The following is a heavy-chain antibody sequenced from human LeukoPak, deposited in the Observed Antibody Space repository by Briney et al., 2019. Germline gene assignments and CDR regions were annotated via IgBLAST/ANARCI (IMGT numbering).Heavy chain of an antibody. CDR1: GFTFSSYG. V-gene: IGHV3-23*01. CDR2: ISGPGGNT. CDR3: AKGRDWGSYRYHAFDL. D-gene: IGHD3-16*02. Sequence: GGSLRPSWAASGFTFSSYGMSWVRQVPGKGLEWVSAISGPGGNTYYADSVKGRFTISRDNSKNTLFLQMNSLRAEDTAVYYCAKGRDWGSYRYHAFDLGGQGTMVTVSS. J-gene: IGHJ3*01.